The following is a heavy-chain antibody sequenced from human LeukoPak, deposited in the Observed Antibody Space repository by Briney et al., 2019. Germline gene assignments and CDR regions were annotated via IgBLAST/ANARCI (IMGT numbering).Heavy chain of an antibody. V-gene: IGHV3-30-3*01. CDR3: ARDGQWLVQETFDY. Sequence: GRSLRLSCAASGFTFSSYAMHWVRQAPGKGLERVSVISYDGSNKYYADSVKGRFTISRDNSKNTLYLQMNSLRAEDTAVYYCARDGQWLVQETFDYWGQGTLVTVSS. D-gene: IGHD6-19*01. J-gene: IGHJ4*02. CDR1: GFTFSSYA. CDR2: ISYDGSNK.